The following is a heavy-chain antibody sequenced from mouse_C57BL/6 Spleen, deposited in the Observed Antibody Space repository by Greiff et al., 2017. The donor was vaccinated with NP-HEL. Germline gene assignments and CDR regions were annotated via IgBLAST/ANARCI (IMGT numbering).Heavy chain of an antibody. V-gene: IGHV1-64*01. J-gene: IGHJ4*01. Sequence: VQLQQPGAELVKPGASVKLSCKASGYTFTSYWMHWVKQRPGQGLEWIGMIHPNSGSTNYNEKFKSKATLTVDKSSSTAYMQLSSLTSEDSAVYYCAIHVYYGSSYTYAMDYWGQGTSVTVSS. CDR3: AIHVYYGSSYTYAMDY. CDR1: GYTFTSYW. D-gene: IGHD1-1*01. CDR2: IHPNSGST.